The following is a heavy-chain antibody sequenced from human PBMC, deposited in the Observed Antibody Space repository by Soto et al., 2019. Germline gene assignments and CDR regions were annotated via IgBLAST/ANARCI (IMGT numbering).Heavy chain of an antibody. V-gene: IGHV4-59*02. D-gene: IGHD6-13*01. J-gene: IGHJ4*02. CDR3: ARGWSSSWPY. Sequence: SETLSLTCTVSSDSVSHYFWSWIRQAPGKGLEWIAFKYDTGSTNYNPSLKGRVSISVDASTNQISLTVNSVTAADTAVYYCARGWSSSWPYWGQGILVTVPS. CDR2: KYDTGST. CDR1: SDSVSHYF.